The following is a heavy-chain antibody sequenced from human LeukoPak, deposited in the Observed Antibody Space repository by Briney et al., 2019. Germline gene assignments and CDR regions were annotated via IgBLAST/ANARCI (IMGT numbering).Heavy chain of an antibody. CDR3: ARVRRYCSSTSCYAPLFDY. Sequence: GASVRVSCTASGYTFTSYGISWVRQAPGQGLEWMGWISAYNGNTNYAQKLQGRVTMTTDTSTSTAYMELRSLRSDHTAVYYCARVRRYCSSTSCYAPLFDYWGQGTLVTVSS. CDR1: GYTFTSYG. V-gene: IGHV1-18*01. J-gene: IGHJ4*02. D-gene: IGHD2-2*01. CDR2: ISAYNGNT.